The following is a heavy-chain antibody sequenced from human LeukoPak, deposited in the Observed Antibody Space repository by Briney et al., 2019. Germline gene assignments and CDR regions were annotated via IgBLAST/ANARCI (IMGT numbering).Heavy chain of an antibody. D-gene: IGHD6-19*01. V-gene: IGHV3-30*01. Sequence: GGSLRLSCVASRFTLRNYAIHWVRQAPGKGLDWVAVISYDGNIKIHADSVKGRFTISRADPTHALFLQMLSLNSTATLVDYCARDIVAGSPDYFDYWGQGTLVTVSS. J-gene: IGHJ4*02. CDR3: ARDIVAGSPDYFDY. CDR1: RFTLRNYA. CDR2: ISYDGNIK.